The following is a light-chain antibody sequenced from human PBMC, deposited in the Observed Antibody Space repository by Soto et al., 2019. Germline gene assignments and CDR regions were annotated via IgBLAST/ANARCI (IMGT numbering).Light chain of an antibody. CDR2: DVS. Sequence: QSALTQPRSVSGSPGQSVTISCTGSSSDVGGSNFVSWYQQHPVKAPKLVIYDVSKRPSGVPDRFSGSKSCNTASLTISGLQAEDEADYYCCSYAGNSLWVFGGGTKLTFL. CDR3: CSYAGNSLWV. J-gene: IGLJ3*02. V-gene: IGLV2-11*01. CDR1: SSDVGGSNF.